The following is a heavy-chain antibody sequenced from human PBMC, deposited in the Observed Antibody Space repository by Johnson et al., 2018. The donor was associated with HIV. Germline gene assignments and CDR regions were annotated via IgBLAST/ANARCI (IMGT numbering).Heavy chain of an antibody. CDR2: IKGDGSEK. V-gene: IGHV3-7*01. Sequence: EVQLVESGGNLVQPGGSLRLTCVISGFISTTDFINWVRQPPGKGLEWVANIKGDGSEKYYVDSVKGRFTISRDNSKNTLYLQMNSLRAEDTAVYYCAKSLLRTGPWIQLWLGAFDIWGQGTMVTVSS. CDR3: AKSLLRTGPWIQLWLGAFDI. D-gene: IGHD5-18*01. CDR1: GFISTTDF. J-gene: IGHJ3*02.